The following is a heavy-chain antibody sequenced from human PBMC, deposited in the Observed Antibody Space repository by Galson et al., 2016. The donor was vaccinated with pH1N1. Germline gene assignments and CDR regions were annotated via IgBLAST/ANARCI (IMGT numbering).Heavy chain of an antibody. CDR2: IIPKFGST. CDR1: GDTFSNYA. V-gene: IGHV1-69*13. Sequence: SVKVSCKASGDTFSNYAITWVRQAPGQGLQWMGGIIPKFGSTTESQELEGRVTFSADASTEIVFMELRSLRSEDTAVYYCARSGRYHGSGSYTYNDDPFYYGLDVWGQGTTVTVSS. D-gene: IGHD3-10*01. CDR3: ARSGRYHGSGSYTYNDDPFYYGLDV. J-gene: IGHJ6*02.